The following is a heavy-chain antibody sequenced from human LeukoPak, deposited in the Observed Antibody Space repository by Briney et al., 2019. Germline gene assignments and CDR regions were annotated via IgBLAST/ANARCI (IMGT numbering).Heavy chain of an antibody. CDR2: ISGSGGST. V-gene: IGHV3-23*01. D-gene: IGHD1-14*01. J-gene: IGHJ3*02. CDR3: ARTLLVENAFDI. CDR1: GFTFGTYA. Sequence: GGSLRLSCAASGFTFGTYAMNWVRQAPGKGLEWVSVISGSGGSTYYTDSVKGRFTISRDNAKNPLYLQMNSLRADDTAVYYCARTLLVENAFDIWGQGTMVTVSS.